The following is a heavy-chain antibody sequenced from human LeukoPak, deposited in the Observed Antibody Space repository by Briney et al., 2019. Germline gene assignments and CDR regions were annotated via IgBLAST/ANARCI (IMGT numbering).Heavy chain of an antibody. CDR2: IKQDGSEK. D-gene: IGHD6-19*01. J-gene: IGHJ4*02. V-gene: IGHV3-7*03. CDR3: AKGPWLAYPYYFDY. CDR1: GFTFSSYW. Sequence: PGGSLRLSCAASGFTFSSYWMSWVRQAPGKGLEWVANIKQDGSEKYYVDSVKGRFTISRDNSKNTLYLQMNSLRAEDTAVYYCAKGPWLAYPYYFDYWGQGTLVTVSS.